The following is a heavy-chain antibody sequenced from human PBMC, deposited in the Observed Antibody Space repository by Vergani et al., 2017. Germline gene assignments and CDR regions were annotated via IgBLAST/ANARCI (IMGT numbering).Heavy chain of an antibody. CDR2: ISSSSSYI. Sequence: EVQLVESGGGLVKPGGSLRLSCAASGFTFSSYSMNWVRQAPGKGLEWVSSISSSSSYIYYADSVKGRFTISRYNAKNSLYLQMNSLRDEDTAVYYCASSTGGYSYGFPFDYWGQGTLVTVSS. J-gene: IGHJ4*02. CDR1: GFTFSSYS. CDR3: ASSTGGYSYGFPFDY. D-gene: IGHD5-18*01. V-gene: IGHV3-21*01.